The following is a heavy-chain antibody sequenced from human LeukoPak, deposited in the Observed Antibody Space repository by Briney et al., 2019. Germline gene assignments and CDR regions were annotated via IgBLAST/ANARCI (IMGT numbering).Heavy chain of an antibody. D-gene: IGHD3-22*01. CDR3: ARASPERSYYYDSSGYHFDY. J-gene: IGHJ4*02. Sequence: ASVKVSCKASGYTFTGYYMHWVRQAPGQGLEWMGIINPSGGSTSYAQKFQGRVTMTRDMSTSTVYMELSSLRSEDTAVYYCARASPERSYYYDSSGYHFDYWGQGTLVTVSS. CDR1: GYTFTGYY. V-gene: IGHV1-46*01. CDR2: INPSGGST.